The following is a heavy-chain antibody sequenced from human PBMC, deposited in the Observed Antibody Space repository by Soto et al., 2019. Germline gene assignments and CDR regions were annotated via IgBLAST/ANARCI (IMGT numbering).Heavy chain of an antibody. J-gene: IGHJ4*02. D-gene: IGHD3-9*01. Sequence: PSETLSLTCAVYGGSFSGYYWSWIRQPPGKGLEWIGEINHSGSTNYNPSLKSRVTISVDTSKNRFSLKLSSVTAADTAVYYCARARPRYFDWLFDGTFDYWGQGTLVTVSS. CDR1: GGSFSGYY. CDR3: ARARPRYFDWLFDGTFDY. CDR2: INHSGST. V-gene: IGHV4-34*01.